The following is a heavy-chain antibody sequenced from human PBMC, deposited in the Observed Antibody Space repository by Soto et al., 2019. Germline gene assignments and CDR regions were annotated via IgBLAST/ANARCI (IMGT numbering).Heavy chain of an antibody. CDR3: ARARIAAAVMDV. Sequence: GASVRVSCKASGYTFTGYYMHWVRQAPGQGLEWMGWINPNSGGTNYAQKFQGRVTMTRDTSISTAYMELSRLRSDDTAVYYCARARIAAAVMDVWGQGTTVTVSS. CDR2: INPNSGGT. V-gene: IGHV1-2*02. D-gene: IGHD6-13*01. CDR1: GYTFTGYY. J-gene: IGHJ6*02.